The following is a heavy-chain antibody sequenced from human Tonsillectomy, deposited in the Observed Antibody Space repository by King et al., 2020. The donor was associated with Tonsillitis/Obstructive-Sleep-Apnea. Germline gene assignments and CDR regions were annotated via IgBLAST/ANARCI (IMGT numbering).Heavy chain of an antibody. CDR1: GYSFDNYW. J-gene: IGHJ5*02. CDR2: IYPADSDT. D-gene: IGHD4-17*01. CDR3: ARRGYGDYASWFDP. V-gene: IGHV5-51*01. Sequence: QLVQSGAGVKKPGESLRISCKGSGYSFDNYWIAWVRQMPGKGLEWMGIIYPADSDTRYSPSFQGQVTISADKSISTAYLQWSSLKASDTAIYYCARRGYGDYASWFDPWGQGTLVTVSS.